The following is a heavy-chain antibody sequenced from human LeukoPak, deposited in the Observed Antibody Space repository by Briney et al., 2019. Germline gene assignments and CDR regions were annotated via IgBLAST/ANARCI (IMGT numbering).Heavy chain of an antibody. D-gene: IGHD3-10*01. CDR1: GFTFGDYA. Sequence: GGSLRLSCTASGFTFGDYAMSWVRQAPGKGLEWVSFIRSKAYGGTTEYAAAVKGRFTISRDDSRSIAYLQMSSLKTEDTAVYYCTRARASYYFDYWGQGTLVTVSS. CDR2: IRSKAYGGTT. CDR3: TRARASYYFDY. V-gene: IGHV3-49*04. J-gene: IGHJ4*02.